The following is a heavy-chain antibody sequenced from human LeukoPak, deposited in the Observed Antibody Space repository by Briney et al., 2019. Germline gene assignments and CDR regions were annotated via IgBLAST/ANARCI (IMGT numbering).Heavy chain of an antibody. D-gene: IGHD3-22*01. J-gene: IGHJ4*02. CDR2: ISSNGGTT. CDR3: ARSSGYGYYFDY. V-gene: IGHV3-64*01. Sequence: GGSLRLSCAASGFTFSSIAMSWVRQAPGKGLEYVTAISSNGGTTHYGNSVKGRFTISRDNSKNTLYLQMGSLRADDMAVYFCARSSGYGYYFDYWGQGTLVTVSS. CDR1: GFTFSSIA.